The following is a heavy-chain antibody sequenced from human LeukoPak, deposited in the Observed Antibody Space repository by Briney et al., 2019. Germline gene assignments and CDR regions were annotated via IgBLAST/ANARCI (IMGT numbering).Heavy chain of an antibody. D-gene: IGHD3-16*02. J-gene: IGHJ6*03. CDR2: IKQDGSEK. CDR1: GFTFSSRDW. V-gene: IGHV3-7*01. Sequence: PGGSLRLSCVASGFTFSSRDWMTWVRQAPGKGLEWVANIKQDGSEKNYVDSVKGRFTISRDNAKNSVDLQLNSLRAEDTAVYYCARDHHHRLWDDYYYYMDVWGKGTTVTISS. CDR3: ARDHHHRLWDDYYYYMDV.